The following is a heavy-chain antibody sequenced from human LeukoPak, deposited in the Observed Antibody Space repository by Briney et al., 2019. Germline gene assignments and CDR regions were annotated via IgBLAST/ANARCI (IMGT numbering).Heavy chain of an antibody. Sequence: ASVKVSCKASGYTFTGYYMHWVRQAPGQGLEWMGRINPNRGGTNYAQKFQGRVTMTRDTSISTAYMELSRLRSDDTAVYYCASSGYDMLTGSLDFWGQGTLVTVSS. CDR1: GYTFTGYY. J-gene: IGHJ4*02. CDR3: ASSGYDMLTGSLDF. D-gene: IGHD3-9*01. CDR2: INPNRGGT. V-gene: IGHV1-2*06.